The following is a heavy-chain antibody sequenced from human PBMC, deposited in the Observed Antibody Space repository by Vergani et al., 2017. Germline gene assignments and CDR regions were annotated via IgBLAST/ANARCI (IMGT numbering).Heavy chain of an antibody. CDR2: INHSGST. CDR1: GGYFSGYY. J-gene: IGHJ4*02. Sequence: QVQLQQWGAGLLKPSETLSLTCAVYGGYFSGYYWSWIRQPPGKGQEWIGEINHSGSTNYNPSLKSRVTISVETSKNQFSLKLSSVTAADTAVYYCARKVYYYDSSGYYYYFDYWGQGTLVTVSS. CDR3: ARKVYYYDSSGYYYYFDY. D-gene: IGHD3-22*01. V-gene: IGHV4-34*01.